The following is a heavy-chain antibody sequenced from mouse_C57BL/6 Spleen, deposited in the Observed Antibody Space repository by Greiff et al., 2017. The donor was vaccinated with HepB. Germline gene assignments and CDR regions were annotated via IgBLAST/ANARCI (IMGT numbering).Heavy chain of an antibody. V-gene: IGHV1-26*01. D-gene: IGHD1-1*01. Sequence: EVQLQQSGPELVKPGASVKISCKASGYTFTDYYMNWVKQSHGKSLEWIGDINPNNGGTSYNQKFKGKATLTVDKSSSTAYMELRSLTSEDSAVYYCARLTYYGSSYVWYFDVWGTGTTVTVSS. CDR2: INPNNGGT. J-gene: IGHJ1*03. CDR3: ARLTYYGSSYVWYFDV. CDR1: GYTFTDYY.